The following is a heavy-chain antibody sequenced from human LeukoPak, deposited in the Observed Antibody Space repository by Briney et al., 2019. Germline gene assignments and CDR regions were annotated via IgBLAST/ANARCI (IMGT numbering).Heavy chain of an antibody. CDR1: GFTFSYYA. CDR3: AKVNYEDSSGFYYESEIDY. J-gene: IGHJ4*02. D-gene: IGHD3-22*01. V-gene: IGHV3-23*01. Sequence: TGGSLRLSCAASGFTFSYYAMSWVRQAPGKGLEWVSTIPGSGGAWVSSITGTASRPFYADCVRGRFTISRDNSKNTLYLQMNSLRAEDTAVYYCAKVNYEDSSGFYYESEIDYWGQGTLVTVSS. CDR2: IPGSGGAWVSSITGTASRP.